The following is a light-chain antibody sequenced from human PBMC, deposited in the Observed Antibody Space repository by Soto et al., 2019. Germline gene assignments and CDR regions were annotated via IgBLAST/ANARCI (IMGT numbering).Light chain of an antibody. Sequence: QPALTQPASVSGSPGQSIAISCAGTGSDIGSYNRVSWYQQHPGKAPKLMIYEVTNRPSGVSDRFSGSKSGNTASLTISGLQAEDEADYYCNSYTTTSSYVFGTGTKVTVL. J-gene: IGLJ1*01. CDR1: GSDIGSYNR. CDR3: NSYTTTSSYV. CDR2: EVT. V-gene: IGLV2-14*03.